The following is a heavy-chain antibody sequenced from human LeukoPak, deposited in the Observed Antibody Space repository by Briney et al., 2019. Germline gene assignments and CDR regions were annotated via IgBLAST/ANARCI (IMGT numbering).Heavy chain of an antibody. CDR3: ARTPSRGNPFDY. V-gene: IGHV4-59*01. CDR1: GGSISSYY. J-gene: IGHJ4*02. Sequence: SAPLPLTCTVSGGSISSYYWSWIRQPPGKGLEWIGYIYYSGSTNYNPSLKSRVTMSVDTSKNQFSLKLSSVTAADTAVYYCARTPSRGNPFDYWGQGTLVTVSS. D-gene: IGHD4-23*01. CDR2: IYYSGST.